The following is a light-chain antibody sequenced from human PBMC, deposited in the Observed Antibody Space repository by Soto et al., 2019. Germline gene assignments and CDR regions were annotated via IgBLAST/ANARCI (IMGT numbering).Light chain of an antibody. CDR1: SSNIGNNY. CDR3: GTWDSSLSAGQVV. V-gene: IGLV1-51*01. J-gene: IGLJ2*01. CDR2: DNN. Sequence: QSVLTQPPSVSAAPGQKVTISFSGSSSNIGNNYVSWYQQLPGTAPKLLIYDNNKRPSGIPDRFSGSKSGTSATLGITGLQTGDEADYYCGTWDSSLSAGQVVFGGGTKVTVL.